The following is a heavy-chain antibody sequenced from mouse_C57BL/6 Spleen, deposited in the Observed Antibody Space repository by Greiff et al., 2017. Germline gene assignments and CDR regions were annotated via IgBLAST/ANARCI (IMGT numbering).Heavy chain of an antibody. J-gene: IGHJ3*01. CDR3: VKGSSGQGGWFAY. CDR1: GFSFNTYA. Sequence: EVKLMESGGGLVQPKGSLKLSCAASGFSFNTYAMNWVRQAPGKGLEWVARIRSKSNNYATYYADSVKDRFTISRDDSESMLYLQMNNLKTEDTAMYYCVKGSSGQGGWFAYWGQGTLVTVSA. CDR2: IRSKSNNYAT. D-gene: IGHD3-2*02. V-gene: IGHV10-1*01.